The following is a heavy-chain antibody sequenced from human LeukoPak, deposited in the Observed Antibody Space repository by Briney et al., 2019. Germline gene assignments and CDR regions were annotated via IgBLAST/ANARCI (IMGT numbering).Heavy chain of an antibody. CDR2: ISAYNGNT. D-gene: IGHD2-2*01. Sequence: ASVKVSCKASGYTFTSYGISWVRQAPGQGLEWMGWISAYNGNTNYVQKLQGRVTMTTDTSTSTAYMELRSLRSDDTAVYYCARARYCSSTSCPWHDAFDIWGQGTMVTVSS. CDR3: ARARYCSSTSCPWHDAFDI. J-gene: IGHJ3*02. V-gene: IGHV1-18*01. CDR1: GYTFTSYG.